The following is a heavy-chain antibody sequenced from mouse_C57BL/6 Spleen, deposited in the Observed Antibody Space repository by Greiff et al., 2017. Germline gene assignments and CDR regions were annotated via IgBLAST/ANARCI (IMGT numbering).Heavy chain of an antibody. CDR1: GYTFTDYY. CDR2: INPNNGGT. V-gene: IGHV1-26*01. Sequence: VQLQQSGPELVKPGASVKISCKASGYTFTDYYMNWVKQSHGKSLEWIGDINPNNGGTSYNQKFKGKATLTVDKSSSTAYMELRSLTSEDSAVYYCARGGFYHGDYWGQGTTLTVSS. D-gene: IGHD2-1*01. CDR3: ARGGFYHGDY. J-gene: IGHJ2*01.